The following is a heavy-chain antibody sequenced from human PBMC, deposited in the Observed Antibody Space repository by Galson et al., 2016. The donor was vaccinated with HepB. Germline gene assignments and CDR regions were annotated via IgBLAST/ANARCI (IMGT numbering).Heavy chain of an antibody. J-gene: IGHJ4*02. CDR3: AKDSNGYGDYALDY. CDR2: INSSSGTI. D-gene: IGHD4-17*01. V-gene: IGHV3-48*01. Sequence: SLRLSCAASGFSFSNYSMNWVRQAPGKGLEWISYINSSSGTIYYADSVKGRFTISRHNSNNTLSLQMRDLRGEDTAVYYCAKDSNGYGDYALDYWGQGTLVTVSS. CDR1: GFSFSNYS.